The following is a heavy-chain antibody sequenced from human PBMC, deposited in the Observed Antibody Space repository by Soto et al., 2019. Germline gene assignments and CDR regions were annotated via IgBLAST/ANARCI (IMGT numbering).Heavy chain of an antibody. CDR2: IHRDGVT. CDR3: AGRPEIHPR. J-gene: IGHJ4*02. D-gene: IGHD1-26*01. CDR1: GGSTSSSDW. V-gene: IGHV4-4*02. Sequence: QVHLQESGPGPVKPSETLSLTCAISGGSTSSSDWWTWVRQPPGEGLEWIGEIHRDGVTNYNSSLKSRLTISLDQSRNQFSLSLTSVTAADAAVYFCAGRPEIHPRWGQGILVPVSS.